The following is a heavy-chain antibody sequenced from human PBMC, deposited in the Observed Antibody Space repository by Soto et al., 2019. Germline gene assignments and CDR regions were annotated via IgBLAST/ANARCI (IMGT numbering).Heavy chain of an antibody. D-gene: IGHD3-16*02. Sequence: GESLKISCKGSGHSFTSYWIHWVRQMPGKGLEWMGRIDPSDSYTNYSPSFQGHVTISADKSISTAYLHWSSLKASDTAMYYCASRPRDYVWGSYRFFDYWGQGTVVTVSS. J-gene: IGHJ4*02. V-gene: IGHV5-10-1*01. CDR3: ASRPRDYVWGSYRFFDY. CDR1: GHSFTSYW. CDR2: IDPSDSYT.